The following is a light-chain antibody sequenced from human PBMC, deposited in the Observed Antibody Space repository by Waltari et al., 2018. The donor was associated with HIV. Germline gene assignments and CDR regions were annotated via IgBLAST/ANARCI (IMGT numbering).Light chain of an antibody. CDR3: GTWDSSLSSYV. V-gene: IGLV1-51*02. Sequence: QSVLTQPPTVSAAPGQKVTISCSGSSSNIGNNYGSWYQQLPGTAPKLLIYENNRRPAGIPDRFSGSKSGTSATLGSTGRQTGDEADYYCGTWDSSLSSYVFGTGTKVTVL. J-gene: IGLJ1*01. CDR2: ENN. CDR1: SSNIGNNY.